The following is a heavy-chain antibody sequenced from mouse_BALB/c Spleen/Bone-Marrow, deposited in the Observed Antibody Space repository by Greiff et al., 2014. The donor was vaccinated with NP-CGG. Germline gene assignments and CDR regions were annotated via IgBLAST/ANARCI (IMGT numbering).Heavy chain of an antibody. V-gene: IGHV1-7*01. J-gene: IGHJ4*01. CDR3: ARGNPLYAMDY. CDR2: INPSTGYT. Sequence: VKLMESGAELAKPGASVKMSCKASGYTFTSYWMHWVKQRPGQGLEWIGYINPSTGYTDYNQKFNDTATLTADKSSSTAYMQLSSLTSKDSAVYYCARGNPLYAMDYWGQGTSVTVSS. CDR1: GYTFTSYW. D-gene: IGHD2-1*01.